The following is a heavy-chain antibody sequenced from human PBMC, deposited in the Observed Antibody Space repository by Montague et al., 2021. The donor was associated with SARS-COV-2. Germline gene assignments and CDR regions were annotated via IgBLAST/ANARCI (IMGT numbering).Heavy chain of an antibody. D-gene: IGHD6-19*01. CDR2: IYYSGST. CDR1: GGSISSSSYY. J-gene: IGHJ3*02. V-gene: IGHV4-39*01. Sequence: SETLSLTCTVSGGSISSSSYYWGWIRQPPGKGLEWIGSIYYSGSTYYNPSLKSRVTISVDTSKNQFSLKLSSVTAADTAVYYCARQENSSGWFTPDAFDIWGQGTMVTVSS. CDR3: ARQENSSGWFTPDAFDI.